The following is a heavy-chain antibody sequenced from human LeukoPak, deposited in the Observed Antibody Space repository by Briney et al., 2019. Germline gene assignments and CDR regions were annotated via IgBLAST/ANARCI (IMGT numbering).Heavy chain of an antibody. CDR3: AREYRSCSGTTCSAFDY. CDR2: ITSGSTI. Sequence: GGSLRLSCAASGFTFSSYEMNWVRQAPGKGLEWVSYITSGSTIYYADSVKGRFTISRDNSKNTLYLQMNSLRAEDTAMYYCAREYRSCSGTTCSAFDYWGQGTLVTVSS. J-gene: IGHJ4*02. D-gene: IGHD2-2*01. V-gene: IGHV3-48*03. CDR1: GFTFSSYE.